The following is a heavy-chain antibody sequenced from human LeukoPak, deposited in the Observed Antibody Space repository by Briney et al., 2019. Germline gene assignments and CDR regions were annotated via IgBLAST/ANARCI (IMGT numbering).Heavy chain of an antibody. D-gene: IGHD3-22*01. CDR1: GGSISSYY. CDR3: ARGYYYDSSGSLGY. J-gene: IGHJ4*02. Sequence: SETLSLTCTVSGGSISSYYWSWIRQPPGKGLEWIGYIYYSGSTNYNPSLKSRVTISVDTSKNRFSLKLSSVTAADTAVYYCARGYYYDSSGSLGYWGQGTLVTVSS. CDR2: IYYSGST. V-gene: IGHV4-59*08.